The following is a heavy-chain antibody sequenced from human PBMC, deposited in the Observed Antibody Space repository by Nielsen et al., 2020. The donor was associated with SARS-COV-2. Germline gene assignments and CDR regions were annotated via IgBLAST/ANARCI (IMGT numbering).Heavy chain of an antibody. CDR1: GYSFPTYW. Sequence: GESLKISCKGSGYSFPTYWIGWLRQLPGKGLDWMGIIYPGDSDTRYSPSFQGQVTISADKSISTAYLQWSSLKASDTAKYYCARHTRSSSSFYYYYYMDVWGKGTTVTVSS. V-gene: IGHV5-51*01. J-gene: IGHJ6*03. CDR3: ARHTRSSSSFYYYYYMDV. D-gene: IGHD6-6*01. CDR2: IYPGDSDT.